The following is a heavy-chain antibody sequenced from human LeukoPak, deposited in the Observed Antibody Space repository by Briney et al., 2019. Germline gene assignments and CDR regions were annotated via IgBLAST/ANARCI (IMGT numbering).Heavy chain of an antibody. CDR1: GFTFSTSW. CDR2: VSPDGSAT. CDR3: RYGSSSGDY. J-gene: IGHJ4*02. Sequence: PGGSLRLSCAASGFTFSTSWMNWVRQGPGRGPVWVPRVSPDGSATAYADSVKGRFTVSRDNAKNALYLQMNSLRADDTAVYYCRYGSSSGDYWGQGSLVTVSS. V-gene: IGHV3-74*01. D-gene: IGHD6-6*01.